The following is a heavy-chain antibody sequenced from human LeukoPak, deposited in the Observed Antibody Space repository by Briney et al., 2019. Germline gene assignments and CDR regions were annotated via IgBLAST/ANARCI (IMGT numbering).Heavy chain of an antibody. CDR2: IYTSGST. Sequence: PSETLSLTCTVSGGSISSGSYYWRWIRQPVGKGLEWIGRIYTSGSTNYNPSLKSRVTISVDTSKNQFSLKLSSVTAADTAVYYCARDSEGYSGYDPPMKQWLVWYFDYWGQGTLVTVSS. CDR3: ARDSEGYSGYDPPMKQWLVWYFDY. V-gene: IGHV4-61*02. D-gene: IGHD5-12*01. CDR1: GGSISSGSYY. J-gene: IGHJ4*02.